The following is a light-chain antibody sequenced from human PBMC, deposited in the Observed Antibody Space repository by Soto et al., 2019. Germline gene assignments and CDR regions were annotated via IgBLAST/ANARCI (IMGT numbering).Light chain of an antibody. V-gene: IGKV3-20*01. CDR1: QTVRNNY. J-gene: IGKJ4*01. Sequence: VLTPSPGTQSSSPGERATLSCRASQTVRNNYLAWYQQKPGQAPRLLIYDASSRATGIPDRFSGGGSGTEFTLTISRLDPEDFAVYYCQQFSSCPPTFGGGTKVDIK. CDR2: DAS. CDR3: QQFSSCPPT.